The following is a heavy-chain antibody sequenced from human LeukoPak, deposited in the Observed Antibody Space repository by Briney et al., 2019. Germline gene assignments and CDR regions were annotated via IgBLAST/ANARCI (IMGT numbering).Heavy chain of an antibody. D-gene: IGHD3-3*01. J-gene: IGHJ4*02. Sequence: SETLSLSCTVSGASFSNDYWRWVRQAPGKGVEWNGYIYHNGRTNYSPPRKSRITMTIDTSQNQFSLKLTSVTAADTAVYYCARASEGIGYFDTWGRGSLVTVSS. V-gene: IGHV4-59*01. CDR1: GASFSNDY. CDR2: IYHNGRT. CDR3: ARASEGIGYFDT.